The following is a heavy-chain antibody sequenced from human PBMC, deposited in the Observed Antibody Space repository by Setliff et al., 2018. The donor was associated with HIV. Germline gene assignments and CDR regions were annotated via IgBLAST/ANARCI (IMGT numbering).Heavy chain of an antibody. V-gene: IGHV3-7*03. D-gene: IGHD3-22*01. CDR2: IKKDGSDK. Sequence: GGSLRLSCAASGFTFSNSWMTWVRQAPGKGLEWVANIKKDGSDKFYVDSVKGRFAISRDNAKSSLNLEMNSLRAEDTAIYYCASSRPPDDSSGYLDHWGQGTLVTVSS. J-gene: IGHJ4*01. CDR3: ASSRPPDDSSGYLDH. CDR1: GFTFSNSW.